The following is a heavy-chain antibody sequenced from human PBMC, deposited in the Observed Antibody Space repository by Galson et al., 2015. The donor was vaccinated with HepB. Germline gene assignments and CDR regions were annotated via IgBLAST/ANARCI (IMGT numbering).Heavy chain of an antibody. J-gene: IGHJ4*02. Sequence: SLRLSCAASGFTFSSYAMHWVRQAPGKGLEWVAVISYDGSNKYYADSVKGRFTISRDNSKNTLYLQMNSLRAEDTAVYYCARGEAARRAYYFDYWGQGTLVTVSS. CDR2: ISYDGSNK. D-gene: IGHD6-6*01. CDR3: ARGEAARRAYYFDY. V-gene: IGHV3-30-3*01. CDR1: GFTFSSYA.